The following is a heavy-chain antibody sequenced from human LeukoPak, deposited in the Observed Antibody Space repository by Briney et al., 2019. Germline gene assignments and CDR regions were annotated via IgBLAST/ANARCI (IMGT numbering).Heavy chain of an antibody. V-gene: IGHV3-23*01. D-gene: IGHD6-13*01. CDR1: GFTFNKYD. Sequence: GGSLRLSCAASGFTFNKYDMNWVRQATGKGVEWVSDISGSGGSTYYADSVKGRFTIYRDNSKNTLYLQMNSLRAEDTAVYYCAKDHPFIAAATDWGQGTLVTVSS. J-gene: IGHJ4*02. CDR3: AKDHPFIAAATD. CDR2: ISGSGGST.